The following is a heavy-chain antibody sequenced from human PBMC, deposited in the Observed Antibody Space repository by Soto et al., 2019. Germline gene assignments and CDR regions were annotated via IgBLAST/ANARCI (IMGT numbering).Heavy chain of an antibody. CDR3: AKEKVYSNYQYYFDS. J-gene: IGHJ4*02. D-gene: IGHD4-4*01. CDR2: ISWHSGTI. CDR1: GFTFENYA. Sequence: EVQLVESGGGLVQPGRSLRLSCAASGFTFENYAMHWVRQGPGKGLEWVSGISWHSGTIGYADSVRGRFTISRDNAKNSLDLQMNSLRPEDTALYYCAKEKVYSNYQYYFDSWGQGTLVTVSS. V-gene: IGHV3-9*01.